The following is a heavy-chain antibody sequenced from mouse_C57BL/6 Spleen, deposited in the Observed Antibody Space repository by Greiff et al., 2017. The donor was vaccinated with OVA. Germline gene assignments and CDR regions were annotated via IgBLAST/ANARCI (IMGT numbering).Heavy chain of an antibody. V-gene: IGHV1-63*01. J-gene: IGHJ3*01. D-gene: IGHD2-4*01. CDR1: GYTFTNYW. CDR3: ERKDDYDGRAWFAY. Sequence: QVQLKESGAELVRPGTSVKMSCKASGYTFTNYWIGWAKQRPGHGLEWIGDIYPGGGYTNYNEKFKGKATLTADKSSSTAYMQFSSLTSEDSAIYDCERKDDYDGRAWFAYWGQGTLVTVSA. CDR2: IYPGGGYT.